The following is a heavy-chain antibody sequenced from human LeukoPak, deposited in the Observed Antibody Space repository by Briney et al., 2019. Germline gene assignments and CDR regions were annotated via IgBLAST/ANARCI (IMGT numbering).Heavy chain of an antibody. CDR2: INSGDTT. V-gene: IGHV3-53*05. CDR1: GFSVSSKY. J-gene: IGHJ5*01. CDR3: ARGRAYSRDWFDF. Sequence: GGSLRLSCAPSGFSVSSKYMSWVSQAPGKGLEWVSVINSGDTTYYADSVKGRFTISRDNSKNTLYLQMGSLRVEDMAVYYCARGRAYSRDWFDFWGQGTLVTVSS. D-gene: IGHD5-18*01.